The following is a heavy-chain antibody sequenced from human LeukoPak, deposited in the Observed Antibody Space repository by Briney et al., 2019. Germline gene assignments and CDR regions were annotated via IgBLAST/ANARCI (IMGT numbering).Heavy chain of an antibody. CDR3: ARGSGSWSLLVGLRPERTYYFDY. Sequence: SETLSLTCTVSGGSISSPTYYWGWIRQPPGKGLEWIGSIHYTGNTFYNPSLKSQVTISVDTSKNQFSLRLRSVTAADTAMYYCARGSGSWSLLVGLRPERTYYFDYWGQGTLVTVSS. J-gene: IGHJ4*02. D-gene: IGHD6-13*01. CDR2: IHYTGNT. V-gene: IGHV4-39*07. CDR1: GGSISSPTYY.